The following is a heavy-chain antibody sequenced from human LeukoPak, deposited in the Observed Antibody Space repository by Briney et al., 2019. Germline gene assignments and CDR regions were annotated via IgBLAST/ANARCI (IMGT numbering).Heavy chain of an antibody. V-gene: IGHV4-59*01. CDR2: ISYSGST. CDR1: VRCILYDL. Sequence: SETPFLTCCVPVRCILYDLWNSVRQPPGKGLEWIGYISYSGSTNYNPSLKSRVTISVDTSKNQFSLRLSSVPAADSAVYYCPRSTTGSYFDYWGQGTLVTVSS. D-gene: IGHD4-11*01. CDR3: PRSTTGSYFDY. J-gene: IGHJ4*02.